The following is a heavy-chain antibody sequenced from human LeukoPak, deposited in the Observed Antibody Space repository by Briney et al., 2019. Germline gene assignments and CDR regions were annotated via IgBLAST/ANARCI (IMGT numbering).Heavy chain of an antibody. D-gene: IGHD1-26*01. CDR3: ARLSWELGSSDY. CDR2: IYYSGST. Sequence: PSETLSLTCTVSGSSISSAYYWGWIRQPPGKGLEWIGSIYYSGSTYYNPSLKSRVTISVDTSKNQFSLKLSSVTAADTAVYYCARLSWELGSSDYWGQGTLVTVSS. V-gene: IGHV4-38-2*02. J-gene: IGHJ4*02. CDR1: GSSISSAYY.